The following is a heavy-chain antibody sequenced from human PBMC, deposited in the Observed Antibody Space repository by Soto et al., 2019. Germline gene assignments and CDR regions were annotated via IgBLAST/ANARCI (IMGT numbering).Heavy chain of an antibody. D-gene: IGHD6-13*01. V-gene: IGHV1-3*01. Sequence: QVQLVQSGAEVKKPGASVKVSCKASGYTFTSYAMHWVRQAPGQRLEWMGWINAGNGNTKYSQKFQGRVTITRDTSASTAYMELSSLRSEDTAVYYCARGRRLVAAAGTVRFDPWGQGTLVTVSS. CDR3: ARGRRLVAAAGTVRFDP. CDR2: INAGNGNT. CDR1: GYTFTSYA. J-gene: IGHJ5*02.